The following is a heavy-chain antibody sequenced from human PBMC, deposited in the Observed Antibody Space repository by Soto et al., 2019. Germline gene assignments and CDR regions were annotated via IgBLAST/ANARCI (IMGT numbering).Heavy chain of an antibody. V-gene: IGHV6-1*01. CDR1: GDSVPSNSAA. CDR3: TKQKGDSRTYNGMDV. D-gene: IGHD2-21*02. J-gene: IGHJ6*02. Sequence: SQTLSLTCAISGDSVPSNSAAWNWIRQSPSRGLEWLGRAYYRSQWYYDSAVSVRSRITVIPDTSNNQFSLQLNSVTPEDTAVYYCTKQKGDSRTYNGMDVWGQGTTVTVSS. CDR2: AYYRSQWYY.